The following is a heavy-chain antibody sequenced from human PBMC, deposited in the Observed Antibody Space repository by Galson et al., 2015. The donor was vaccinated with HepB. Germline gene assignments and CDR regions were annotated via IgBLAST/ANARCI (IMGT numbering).Heavy chain of an antibody. V-gene: IGHV3-64D*06. CDR1: GLTFSSYA. D-gene: IGHD5-24*01. CDR3: VSSRPYFRDGYNSDNYYFDY. Sequence: SLRLSCAASGLTFSSYAMHWVRQAPGKGLEYVSAISSNGGSTYYADSVKGRFTISRDNSKNTLYLQMSSLRAEDTAVYYCVSSRPYFRDGYNSDNYYFDYWGQGTLVTVSS. J-gene: IGHJ4*02. CDR2: ISSNGGST.